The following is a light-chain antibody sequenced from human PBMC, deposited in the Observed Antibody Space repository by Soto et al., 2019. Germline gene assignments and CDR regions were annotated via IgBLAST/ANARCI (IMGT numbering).Light chain of an antibody. CDR2: AAS. J-gene: IGKJ1*01. CDR1: QSIISSY. CDR3: QHYGRSPTWT. V-gene: IGKV3-20*01. Sequence: EIVLTQSPGTLSLSPGERATLSCRASQSIISSYLAWYQQKPGQAPRLLIYAASSRATGIADSFSGSGSGTDFSLTISRLVPDDFAVYYCQHYGRSPTWTFGQGTKVEIK.